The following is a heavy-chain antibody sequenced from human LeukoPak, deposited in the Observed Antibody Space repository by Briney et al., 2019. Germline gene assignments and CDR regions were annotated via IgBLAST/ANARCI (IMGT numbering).Heavy chain of an antibody. CDR3: ARSFYDFLNGPYEEAFDM. CDR2: ISYDGTNK. Sequence: GGSLRLSCAAPGFTFSSYAMHWVRQAPGKGLEWVAFISYDGTNKYYADSVQGRFPISRDNSKNTLSLLMTSLRAEDTAVYYCARSFYDFLNGPYEEAFDMWGQGTMVTVSS. D-gene: IGHD3-3*01. V-gene: IGHV3-30*03. CDR1: GFTFSSYA. J-gene: IGHJ3*02.